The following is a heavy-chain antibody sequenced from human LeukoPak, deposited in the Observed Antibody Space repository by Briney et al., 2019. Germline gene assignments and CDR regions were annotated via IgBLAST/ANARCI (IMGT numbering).Heavy chain of an antibody. CDR2: INHSGST. D-gene: IGHD1-1*01. CDR1: GGSFSGYY. J-gene: IGHJ4*02. Sequence: SETLSLTCAVYGGSFSGYYWSWIRQPPGKGLEWIGEINHSGSTNYNPSLKSRVTISVDTSKNQFSLKLSSVTAADTAVYYCARERYFDYWGQGTLVTVSS. CDR3: ARERYFDY. V-gene: IGHV4-34*01.